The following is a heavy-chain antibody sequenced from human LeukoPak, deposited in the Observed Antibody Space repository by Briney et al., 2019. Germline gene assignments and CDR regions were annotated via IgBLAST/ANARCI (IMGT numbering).Heavy chain of an antibody. CDR1: GFTFTTHA. J-gene: IGHJ5*02. V-gene: IGHV3-23*01. CDR3: AKDRWEFLGWFDP. Sequence: PGGSQRLSCAASGFTFTTHAMSWVRQSPGKAPQWVSGITSSGESTFYADSVQGRFTISRDNSKNTLYLQMESLTVEDTAVYYCAKDRWEFLGWFDPWGQRTLVTVSS. CDR2: ITSSGEST. D-gene: IGHD1-26*01.